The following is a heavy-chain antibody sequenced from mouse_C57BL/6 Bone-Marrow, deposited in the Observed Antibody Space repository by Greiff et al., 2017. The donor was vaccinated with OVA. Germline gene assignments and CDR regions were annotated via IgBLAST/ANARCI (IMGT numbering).Heavy chain of an antibody. CDR2: IYPGDGDT. J-gene: IGHJ1*03. Sequence: QVRLQQSGPELVKPGASVKISCKASGYAFSSSWMNWVKQRPGKGLEWIGRIYPGDGDTNYNGKFKGKATLTADKSSSTAYMQLSSLTSEDSAVYFCATTVVATRYFDVWGTGTTVTVSS. D-gene: IGHD1-1*01. V-gene: IGHV1-82*01. CDR3: ATTVVATRYFDV. CDR1: GYAFSSSW.